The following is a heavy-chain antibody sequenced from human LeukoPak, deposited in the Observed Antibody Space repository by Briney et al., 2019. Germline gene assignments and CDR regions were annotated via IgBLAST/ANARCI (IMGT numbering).Heavy chain of an antibody. V-gene: IGHV3-23*01. CDR2: ISGSGGST. D-gene: IGHD2-2*01. Sequence: QSGGSLRLSCAASGFTFSSYAMSWVRQAPGKGLEWVSAISGSGGSTYYADSVKGRFTIPRDNSKNTLYLQMSSLRAEDTAVYYCAKVIPYCSSTSCYWGPFDYWGQGTLVTVSS. CDR3: AKVIPYCSSTSCYWGPFDY. J-gene: IGHJ4*02. CDR1: GFTFSSYA.